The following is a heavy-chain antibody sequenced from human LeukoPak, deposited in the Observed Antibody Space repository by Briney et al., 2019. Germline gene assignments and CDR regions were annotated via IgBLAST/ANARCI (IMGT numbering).Heavy chain of an antibody. D-gene: IGHD3-22*01. V-gene: IGHV3-9*01. CDR2: ISWNSGSI. J-gene: IGHJ4*02. CDR3: AKDRRRYDSSGYYLFDY. CDR1: GFTFDDYP. Sequence: PGRSLRLSCAASGFTFDDYPMHWLPQAPGNGLEGVSDISWNSGSIGYVDAVKGRFTISRDNAKNSLYLQMNSLRAEDTALYYCAKDRRRYDSSGYYLFDYWGQGTLVTVYS.